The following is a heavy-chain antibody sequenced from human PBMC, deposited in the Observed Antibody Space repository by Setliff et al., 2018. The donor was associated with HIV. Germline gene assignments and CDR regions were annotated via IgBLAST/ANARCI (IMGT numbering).Heavy chain of an antibody. CDR2: INHNGGT. CDR1: GGSFSDYN. V-gene: IGHV4-34*01. Sequence: PSETLSLTCAVYGGSFSDYNWSWIRQSPGRGLEWIGEINHNGGTNYNPSLKSRVTISADTSKKQSSLKLNSVTAADTAVYYCARGKNYYDSSGYHYWGQGTLVTVSS. D-gene: IGHD3-22*01. J-gene: IGHJ4*02. CDR3: ARGKNYYDSSGYHY.